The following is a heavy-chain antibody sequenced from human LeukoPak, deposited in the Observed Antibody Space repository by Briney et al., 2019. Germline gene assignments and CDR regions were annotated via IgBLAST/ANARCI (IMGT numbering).Heavy chain of an antibody. Sequence: GRSLRLSRTASGFTFSSYGVHWVRQAPGKGLVWVAVIWNDGSNKYYADSVKGRFTISRDNSKNTLYLQMNSLRAEDTAVYYCARAEYQLPYYFDYWGQGTLVTVSS. V-gene: IGHV3-33*01. CDR2: IWNDGSNK. CDR1: GFTFSSYG. D-gene: IGHD2-2*01. CDR3: ARAEYQLPYYFDY. J-gene: IGHJ4*02.